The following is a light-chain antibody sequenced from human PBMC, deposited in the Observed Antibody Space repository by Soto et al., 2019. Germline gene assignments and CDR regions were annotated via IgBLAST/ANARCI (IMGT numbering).Light chain of an antibody. V-gene: IGLV2-14*01. CDR2: DVT. CDR3: CSYASSTSYV. CDR1: SGDVGGYNF. Sequence: QCVLTQPASVSGSPGQWITISCTGTSGDVGGYNFVSWYQQYPGKAPKLMIHDVTARPSGVSIRSSGSKSGTTASLTISGLQPEDEADYYCCSYASSTSYVFGTGTKVTVL. J-gene: IGLJ1*01.